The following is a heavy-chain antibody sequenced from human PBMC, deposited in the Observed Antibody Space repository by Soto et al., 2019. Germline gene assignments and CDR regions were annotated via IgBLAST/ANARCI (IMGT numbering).Heavy chain of an antibody. J-gene: IGHJ1*01. CDR3: AKDLRVYSSSFEYFQH. CDR1: GFTFSSYA. D-gene: IGHD6-13*01. V-gene: IGHV3-23*01. Sequence: EVQLLESGGGLVQPGGSLRLSCAASGFTFSSYAMSWVRQAPGKVLEWVSAISGSGGSTYYADCVKGRFTISRDNSKNTLYLQMNSLRAEDTAVYYCAKDLRVYSSSFEYFQHWGQGTLVTVSS. CDR2: ISGSGGST.